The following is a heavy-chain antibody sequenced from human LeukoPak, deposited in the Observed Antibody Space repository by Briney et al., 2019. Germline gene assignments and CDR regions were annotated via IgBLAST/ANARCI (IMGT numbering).Heavy chain of an antibody. CDR2: ISDTAGST. V-gene: IGHV3-23*01. D-gene: IGHD2-21*01. J-gene: IGHJ4*02. Sequence: GGSLRLSCSASGFTFSGSAMSWVRQAPAKGLEWVPAISDTAGSTYYADSVKGRFTISRDNSKNTLYLQMNSLRAEDTAVYYCTKFSGDWNWGQGTLVTVSS. CDR3: TKFSGDWN. CDR1: GFTFSGSA.